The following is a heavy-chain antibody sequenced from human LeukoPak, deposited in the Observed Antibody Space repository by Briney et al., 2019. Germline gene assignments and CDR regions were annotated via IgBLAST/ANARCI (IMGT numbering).Heavy chain of an antibody. CDR2: INHSGST. J-gene: IGHJ3*02. D-gene: IGHD3-22*01. CDR1: GGSFSGYY. CDR3: ATDSSAQFGAGAFDI. V-gene: IGHV4-34*01. Sequence: SETLSLTCAVYGGSFSGYYWSWIRQPPGKGLEWIGEINHSGSTNYNPSLKSRVTISVDTSKNQFSLKLSSVTAADTAVYYCATDSSAQFGAGAFDIWGQGTMVTVSS.